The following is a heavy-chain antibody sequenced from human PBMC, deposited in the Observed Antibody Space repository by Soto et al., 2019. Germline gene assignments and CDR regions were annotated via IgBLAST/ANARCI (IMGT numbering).Heavy chain of an antibody. CDR2: ISSSSSTI. D-gene: IGHD1-26*01. Sequence: GGSLRLSCAASGFTFSSYSMNWVRQAPGKGLEWVSYISSSSSTIYYADSVKGRFTISRDNAKNSLYLQMNSLRDEDTAVYYCARESVGSYYGLFPRDYYYGMDVWGQGTTVTVSS. V-gene: IGHV3-48*02. J-gene: IGHJ6*02. CDR3: ARESVGSYYGLFPRDYYYGMDV. CDR1: GFTFSSYS.